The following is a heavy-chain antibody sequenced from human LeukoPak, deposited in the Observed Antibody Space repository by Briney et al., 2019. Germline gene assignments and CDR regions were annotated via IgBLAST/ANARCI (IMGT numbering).Heavy chain of an antibody. CDR3: ARDHYDSSGYRRVDYFDY. V-gene: IGHV4-61*02. J-gene: IGHJ4*02. CDR2: IYTSGST. CDR1: GGSISSGSYY. Sequence: SQTLSLTCTVSGGSISSGSYYWSWIRQPAGKGLEWIGRIYTSGSTNYNPSLKSRVTISVDTSKNQFSLKLSSVTAADTAVYYCARDHYDSSGYRRVDYFDYWGPGTLVTVSS. D-gene: IGHD3-22*01.